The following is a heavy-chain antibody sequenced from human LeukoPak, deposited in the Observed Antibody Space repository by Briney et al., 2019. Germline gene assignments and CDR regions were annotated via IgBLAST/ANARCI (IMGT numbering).Heavy chain of an antibody. Sequence: RGSLRLSCAASGFTFSSYAMSWVRRAPGKGLEWVSAISGSGGSTYYADSVKGRFTISRDNSKNTLYLQMNSLRAEDTAVYYCAKYYYDFWSGYPRYGMDVWGQGTTVTVSS. D-gene: IGHD3-3*01. V-gene: IGHV3-23*01. CDR2: ISGSGGST. CDR3: AKYYYDFWSGYPRYGMDV. J-gene: IGHJ6*02. CDR1: GFTFSSYA.